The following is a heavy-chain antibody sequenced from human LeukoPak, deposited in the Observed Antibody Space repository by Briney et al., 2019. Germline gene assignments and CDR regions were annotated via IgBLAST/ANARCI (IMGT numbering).Heavy chain of an antibody. CDR2: IYYSGST. CDR3: ARDRAAGSYYYYYMDV. J-gene: IGHJ6*03. CDR1: GGSISSYY. V-gene: IGHV4-59*01. D-gene: IGHD6-13*01. Sequence: SETLSLTCTVSGGSISSYYWSWIRRPPGKGLEWIGYIYYSGSTNYNPSLKSRVTISVDTSKNQFSLKLSSVTAADTAVYYCARDRAAGSYYYYYMDVWGKGTTVTVSS.